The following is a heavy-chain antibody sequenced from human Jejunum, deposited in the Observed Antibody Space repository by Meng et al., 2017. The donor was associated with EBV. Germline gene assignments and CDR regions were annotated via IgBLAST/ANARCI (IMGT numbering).Heavy chain of an antibody. V-gene: IGHV4-34*02. Sequence: QAQLQQWGVGVVRPTQTLSLTCAVYGGSFSGYFWSWVRQPPERRLEYIGEVHFSGITNYTPSLKSRVTMSVDASKNQSSLRLTSVTAADTAVYYCARRTGDYVVGYWGQGTLVTVSS. CDR1: GGSFSGYF. D-gene: IGHD2-8*02. J-gene: IGHJ4*02. CDR3: ARRTGDYVVGY. CDR2: VHFSGIT.